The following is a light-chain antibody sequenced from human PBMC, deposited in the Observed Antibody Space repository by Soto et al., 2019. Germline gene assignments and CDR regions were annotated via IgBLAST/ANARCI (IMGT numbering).Light chain of an antibody. V-gene: IGLV2-14*03. CDR3: SPYTAFTTYV. J-gene: IGLJ1*01. CDR1: NSDVGAYSY. CDR2: DVG. Sequence: QSALTQPASVSGSPGQSITISCTGTNSDVGAYSYVSWYQQYPGKAPKLLIYDVGTRPSGISDRFSGSKSGNTASLTISGLQAEDEADYYCSPYTAFTTYVFGSGTKVTVL.